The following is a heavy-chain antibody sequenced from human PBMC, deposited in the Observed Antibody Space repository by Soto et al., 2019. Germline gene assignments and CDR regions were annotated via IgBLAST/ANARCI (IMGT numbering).Heavy chain of an antibody. V-gene: IGHV3-7*03. D-gene: IGHD6-13*01. J-gene: IGHJ4*02. Sequence: EVQLVESGGGLVQPGGSLRLSCAASGLTFSSYWMSWVRQAPGKGLEWVANIKQDGSEKYYVDSVKGRFTISRDNAKNSLYLQMNSLRAEDTAVYYCARDWQQLIFDYWGQGTLVTVSS. CDR3: ARDWQQLIFDY. CDR2: IKQDGSEK. CDR1: GLTFSSYW.